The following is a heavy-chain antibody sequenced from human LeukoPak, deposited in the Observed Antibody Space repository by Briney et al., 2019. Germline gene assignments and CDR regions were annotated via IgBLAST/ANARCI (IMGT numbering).Heavy chain of an antibody. CDR3: AKGGYCGGTSCYFYYMDV. CDR1: GFTFSSCA. CDR2: ISGRGGST. Sequence: GGSLRLSCAASGFTFSSCAMSWVGQAPGKGLEWVSGISGRGGSTYSADYLKGRFTISRDNSKNTLYLQMNNLRAEDTAEYYCAKGGYCGGTSCYFYYMDVWGKGTTVTVSS. V-gene: IGHV3-23*01. J-gene: IGHJ6*03. D-gene: IGHD2-2*01.